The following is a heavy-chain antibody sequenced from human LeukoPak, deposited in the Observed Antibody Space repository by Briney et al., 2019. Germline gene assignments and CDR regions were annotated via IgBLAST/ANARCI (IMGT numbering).Heavy chain of an antibody. CDR3: GRPFRGSSWAY. J-gene: IGHJ4*02. CDR2: INPNSGGT. V-gene: IGHV1-2*06. Sequence: ASVKVSCKASGYTFTVYYMHWVRQAPGQGLEWMGRINPNSGGTNYAQKFQGSVIMTRDTYISTAYKELSRLRSDDTAVYYCGRPFRGSSWAYWGQGTLVTVSS. CDR1: GYTFTVYY. D-gene: IGHD6-13*01.